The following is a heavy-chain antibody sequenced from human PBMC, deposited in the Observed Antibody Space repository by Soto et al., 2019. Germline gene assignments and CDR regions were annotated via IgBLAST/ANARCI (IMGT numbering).Heavy chain of an antibody. J-gene: IGHJ4*02. D-gene: IGHD3-22*01. CDR3: ARGSYYYDSSGYYHY. Sequence: SGKLSLNCTVSGVSITNYYYSWIRHPPGKGLEWIGYLLHTGTTSYTPSLKSRVTLSVDTPQSQFSLKLSSGTAADTAVYYSARGSYYYDSSGYYHYWGQGSLVTVS. V-gene: IGHV4-59*08. CDR2: LLHTGTT. CDR1: GVSITNYY.